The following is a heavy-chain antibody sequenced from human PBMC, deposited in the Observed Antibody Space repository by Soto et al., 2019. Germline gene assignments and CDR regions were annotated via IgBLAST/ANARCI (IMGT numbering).Heavy chain of an antibody. J-gene: IGHJ4*02. Sequence: LSLTCTVSGGSISSGGYYWSWIRQHPGKGLEWIGYIYYSGSTYYNPSLKSRVTISVDTSKNQFSLKLSSVTAADTAVYYCARGMTRSYYFDYWGQGTLVTVSS. CDR1: GGSISSGGYY. V-gene: IGHV4-31*03. CDR2: IYYSGST. D-gene: IGHD6-6*01. CDR3: ARGMTRSYYFDY.